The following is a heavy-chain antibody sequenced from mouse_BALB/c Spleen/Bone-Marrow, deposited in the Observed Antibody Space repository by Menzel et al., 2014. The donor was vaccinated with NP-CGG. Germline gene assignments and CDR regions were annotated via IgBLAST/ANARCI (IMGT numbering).Heavy chain of an antibody. CDR1: GYTFSFYT. D-gene: IGHD2-3*01. Sequence: QVQLQQSGAELARPGASVKMSCEASGYTFSFYTMYWVKQRPGQGLEWIGYINPTSDYTDYNQRFKDKATLTADKSSSTAYMQLSSLTSEDSAVYYCAREGVYAPFFYGGQGTLVTVS. CDR2: INPTSDYT. J-gene: IGHJ3*01. V-gene: IGHV1-4*01. CDR3: AREGVYAPFFY.